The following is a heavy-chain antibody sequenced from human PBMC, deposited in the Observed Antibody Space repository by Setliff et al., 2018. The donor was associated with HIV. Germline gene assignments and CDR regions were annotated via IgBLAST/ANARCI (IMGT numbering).Heavy chain of an antibody. CDR1: GFTFSNYG. CDR2: IWYDGSNK. J-gene: IGHJ4*02. Sequence: GGSLRLSCAASGFTFSNYGMHWVRQAPGKGLEWVAIIWYDGSNKYYADSVKGRFTISRDNAKNSLYLQMNSLRAEDTAVYYCASRSDYWGQGTLVTVSS. V-gene: IGHV3-33*01. CDR3: ASRSDY.